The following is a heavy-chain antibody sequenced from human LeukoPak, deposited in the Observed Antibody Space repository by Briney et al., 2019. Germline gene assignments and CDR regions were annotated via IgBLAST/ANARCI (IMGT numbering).Heavy chain of an antibody. V-gene: IGHV5-51*01. CDR1: GYNFTSYW. D-gene: IGHD6-13*01. Sequence: GESLQISCKGSGYNFTSYWIGWVRQLPGKGLEWMGIIYPGDSDTRYSPSFQGQVTISADKSISTAYLQWSSLKASDTAMYYCALSSSSWYVDYWGQGTLVTVSS. CDR2: IYPGDSDT. J-gene: IGHJ4*02. CDR3: ALSSSSWYVDY.